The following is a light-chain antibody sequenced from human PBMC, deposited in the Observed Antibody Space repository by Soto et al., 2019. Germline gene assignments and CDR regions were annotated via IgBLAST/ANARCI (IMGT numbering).Light chain of an antibody. CDR3: QQTYITPRT. J-gene: IGKJ1*01. V-gene: IGKV1-5*03. CDR1: QSISSW. CDR2: KAS. Sequence: DIQMTQSPSTLSASVGDRVTIPCRASQSISSWLAWYQQTQGQAPKLLIYKASSLASGVPSRFSGSGSGTDFTLTISSLQPEDFSTYYCQQTYITPRTFGQGTKVDIK.